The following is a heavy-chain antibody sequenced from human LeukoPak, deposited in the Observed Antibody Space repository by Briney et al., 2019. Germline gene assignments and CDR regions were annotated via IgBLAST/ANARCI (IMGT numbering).Heavy chain of an antibody. CDR3: VLGFGAILWQD. J-gene: IGHJ4*02. Sequence: SETLSLTCAVNGASISDRSWWTWVRQSPGKGLEWIGEIYGDNTNYNPSLKSRVNISLDKSKNQFSLKLTSLTAADTAVYYCVLGFGAILWQDWGQGALVTVSP. V-gene: IGHV4-4*02. D-gene: IGHD3-10*01. CDR2: IYGDNT. CDR1: GASISDRSW.